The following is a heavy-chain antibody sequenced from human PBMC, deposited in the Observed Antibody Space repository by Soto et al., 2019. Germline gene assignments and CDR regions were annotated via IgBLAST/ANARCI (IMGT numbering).Heavy chain of an antibody. CDR3: ARLNPLGSGYGFSYS. J-gene: IGHJ4*02. Sequence: GESPKISCKGSGYSFTSYWIAWVRQMPGKGLEWMGTIYPGDSDTRYSPSLQGQVTISADNSISTAYLEWSSLKASDTAIYYCARLNPLGSGYGFSYSLGQGTPLTVSA. CDR2: IYPGDSDT. CDR1: GYSFTSYW. D-gene: IGHD5-12*01. V-gene: IGHV5-51*01.